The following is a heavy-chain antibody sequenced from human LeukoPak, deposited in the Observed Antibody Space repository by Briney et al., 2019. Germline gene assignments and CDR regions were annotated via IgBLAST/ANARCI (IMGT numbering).Heavy chain of an antibody. CDR2: IVTEGGDT. V-gene: IGHV3-74*01. CDR3: ASGPYYYESVGHPDI. CDR1: GFSLISYW. D-gene: IGHD3-22*01. J-gene: IGHJ3*02. Sequence: GGSLRLSCATSGFSLISYWMHWVRHTPGERRGWVSYIVTEGGDTKYRDSVKGRFTTSRETAKHTLYLQMDSLAVDEPPVYLCASGPYYYESVGHPDIWGDGTMVTVSS.